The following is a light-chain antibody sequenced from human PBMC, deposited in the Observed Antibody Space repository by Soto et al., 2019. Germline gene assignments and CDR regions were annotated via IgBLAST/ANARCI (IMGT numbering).Light chain of an antibody. J-gene: IGKJ2*01. V-gene: IGKV3-15*01. Sequence: EIVLTQSPATLSVSPGNRATLSCRASQSVNSDLAWYQQKPGQAPRLLIYGASTRATGTPTRFSGSGSGTEFTLTISSLQSEDFAVYFCQQYNNWPPYPFGQGTKVDIK. CDR2: GAS. CDR3: QQYNNWPPYP. CDR1: QSVNSD.